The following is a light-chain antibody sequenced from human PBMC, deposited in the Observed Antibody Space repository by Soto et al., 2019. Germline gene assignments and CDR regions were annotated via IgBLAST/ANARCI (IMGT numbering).Light chain of an antibody. V-gene: IGLV2-14*01. CDR2: EVT. Sequence: QSALTQPASVSGSPGQSITISCTGSSSDVGAYHFVSWYQHHPGKAPKPILYEVTARPSGVSSRFSGSKSGNTASLTISGLQADDEANYYCSSYTSSNTPYVFGTGTKVTVL. CDR1: SSDVGAYHF. J-gene: IGLJ1*01. CDR3: SSYTSSNTPYV.